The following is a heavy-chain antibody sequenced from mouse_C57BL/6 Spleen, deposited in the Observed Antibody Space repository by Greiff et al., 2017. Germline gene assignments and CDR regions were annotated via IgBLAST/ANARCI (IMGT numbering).Heavy chain of an antibody. CDR2: INPNNGGT. Sequence: EVQLQQSGPELVKPGASVKISCKASGYTFTDYYMNWVKQSHGKSLAWIGDINPNNGGTSYNQKFKGKATLTVDKSSSTAYMELRSLTSEDSAVYYCARWFYDYDCFDYWGQGTTRTVSS. J-gene: IGHJ2*01. V-gene: IGHV1-26*01. CDR1: GYTFTDYY. CDR3: ARWFYDYDCFDY. D-gene: IGHD2-4*01.